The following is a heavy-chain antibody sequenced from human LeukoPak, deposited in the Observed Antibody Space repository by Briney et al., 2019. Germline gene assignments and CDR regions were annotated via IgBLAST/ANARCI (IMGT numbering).Heavy chain of an antibody. D-gene: IGHD6-6*01. CDR1: GYSISSGYY. J-gene: IGHJ6*03. V-gene: IGHV4-38-2*02. Sequence: PSETLSLTCTVSGYSISSGYYWGWIRQPPGKGLEWIGSIYHSGSTYYNPSLKSRVTISVDTSKNQFSLKLSSVTAADTAVYYCARDSSSSGYYYYYMDVWGKGTTVTVSS. CDR2: IYHSGST. CDR3: ARDSSSSGYYYYYMDV.